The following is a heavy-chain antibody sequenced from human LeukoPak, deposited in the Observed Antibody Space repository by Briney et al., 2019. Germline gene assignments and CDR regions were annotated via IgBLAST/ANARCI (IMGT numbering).Heavy chain of an antibody. CDR3: ARHGSRAAAGYFDY. D-gene: IGHD6-13*01. J-gene: IGHJ4*02. V-gene: IGHV4-59*08. CDR2: IYYNGNT. CDR1: GGSISSYY. Sequence: KTSETLSLTCTVSGGSISSYYWSWIRQSPGKGLEWIGYIYYNGNTYYNPSLTSRVTISVDTSQNQFSLRLSSVTAADTAVYYCARHGSRAAAGYFDYWGQGTLVTVSS.